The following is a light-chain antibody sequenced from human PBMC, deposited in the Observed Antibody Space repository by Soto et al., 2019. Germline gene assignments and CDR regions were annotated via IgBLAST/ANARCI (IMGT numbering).Light chain of an antibody. J-gene: IGKJ4*01. CDR3: QQYNSYSLT. CDR2: KAS. Sequence: DIQMTQSPSTLSASVGDRVTITCRASQSISSWLAWYQQKPGKAPKHLIYKASSLESGVPSRFSGSGSGTEFTLTISSLQPDDFATYYRQQYNSYSLTFGVGTKVDIK. CDR1: QSISSW. V-gene: IGKV1-5*03.